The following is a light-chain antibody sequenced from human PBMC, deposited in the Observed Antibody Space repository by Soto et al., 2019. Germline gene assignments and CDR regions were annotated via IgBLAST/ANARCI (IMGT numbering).Light chain of an antibody. J-gene: IGKJ2*01. CDR3: HQFNSYPHT. CDR1: QGISSA. V-gene: IGKV1-13*02. CDR2: DAS. Sequence: AIQLTQSPSSLSASVGDRVTITCRASQGISSALAWYQQKPGNSPKLLMYDASSLESGVPSRFSGSGFGTDFTLTFSSLQPEDFATYYCHQFNSYPHTFGQGTKLEI.